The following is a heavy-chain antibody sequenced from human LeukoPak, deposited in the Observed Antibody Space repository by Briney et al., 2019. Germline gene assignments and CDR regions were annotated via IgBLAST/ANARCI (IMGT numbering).Heavy chain of an antibody. CDR3: AKVTGDYYDTSGAFDY. Sequence: PGRSLRLSCAASGFTFSSYGMHWVRQAPGKGLEWVAVIWYDGSNKYYADSVKGRFTISRDNSKNTLYLQMNSLRAEDTAIYYCAKVTGDYYDTSGAFDYWGQGTLVTVSS. CDR2: IWYDGSNK. D-gene: IGHD3-22*01. CDR1: GFTFSSYG. J-gene: IGHJ4*02. V-gene: IGHV3-33*06.